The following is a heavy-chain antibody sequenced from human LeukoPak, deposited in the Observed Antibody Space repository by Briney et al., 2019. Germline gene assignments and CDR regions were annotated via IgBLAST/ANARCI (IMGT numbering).Heavy chain of an antibody. CDR1: GFTFSSYG. CDR2: ISYDGSNK. J-gene: IGHJ4*02. CDR3: AKITKATTPNY. Sequence: GGSLRLSCAAPGFTFSSYGMHWVRQAPGKGLEWVAVISYDGSNKYYADSVKGRFTISRDNSRNTVYLQMSDLRAEDTAVYYCAKITKATTPNYWGQGTLVTVSS. D-gene: IGHD3-10*01. V-gene: IGHV3-30*18.